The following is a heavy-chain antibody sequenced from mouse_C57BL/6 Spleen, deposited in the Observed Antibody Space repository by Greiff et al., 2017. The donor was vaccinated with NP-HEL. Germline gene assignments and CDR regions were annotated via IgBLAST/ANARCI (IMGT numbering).Heavy chain of an antibody. D-gene: IGHD2-3*01. Sequence: EVNLVESGGDLEKPGGSLKLSCAASGFTFSSYGMSWVRQTPDKRLEWVATISSGGSYTYYPDSVKGRFTISRDNAKNTLYLQMSSLKSEDTAMYYCARQWLLRGYFDVWGTGTTVTVSS. J-gene: IGHJ1*03. CDR2: ISSGGSYT. V-gene: IGHV5-6*01. CDR1: GFTFSSYG. CDR3: ARQWLLRGYFDV.